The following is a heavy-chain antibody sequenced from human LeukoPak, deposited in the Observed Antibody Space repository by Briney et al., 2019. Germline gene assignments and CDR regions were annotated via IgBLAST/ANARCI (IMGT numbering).Heavy chain of an antibody. J-gene: IGHJ4*02. Sequence: GGSLRLSCAASGFTFSSYGMHWVRRAPGKGLEWVAFIRYDGSNKYYADSVKGRFTISRDNSKSTLYLQMNSLRAEDTAVYYCAKDSRLQLWDYFDYWGQGTLVTVSS. V-gene: IGHV3-30*02. D-gene: IGHD5-18*01. CDR3: AKDSRLQLWDYFDY. CDR1: GFTFSSYG. CDR2: IRYDGSNK.